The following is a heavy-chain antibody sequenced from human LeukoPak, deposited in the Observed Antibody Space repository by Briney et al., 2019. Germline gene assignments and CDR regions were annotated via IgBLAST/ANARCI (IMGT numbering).Heavy chain of an antibody. D-gene: IGHD3-16*01. CDR2: INHSGST. Sequence: SETLSLTCTVSGGSISSYYWSWIRQPPGKGLEWIGEINHSGSTNYNPSLRSRVTISVDTSKNQFSLKLSSVTAADTAVYYCARSLGVYGPDWFDPWGQGTLVTVSS. CDR1: GGSISSYY. J-gene: IGHJ5*02. CDR3: ARSLGVYGPDWFDP. V-gene: IGHV4-34*01.